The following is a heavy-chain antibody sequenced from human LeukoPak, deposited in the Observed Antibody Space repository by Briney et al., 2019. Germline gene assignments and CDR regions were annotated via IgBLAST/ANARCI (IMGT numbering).Heavy chain of an antibody. V-gene: IGHV3-23*01. CDR2: ISGSGGST. D-gene: IGHD2-15*01. Sequence: PGGSLRLSCAASGFTFSSYAMSWVRQAPGKGLEWVSAISGSGGSTYYAASVKGRFTISRDNSKNTLYLQMNSLRAEDTAVYYCAKDKLKVVAAFVDYWGQGTLVTVSS. CDR3: AKDKLKVVAAFVDY. J-gene: IGHJ4*02. CDR1: GFTFSSYA.